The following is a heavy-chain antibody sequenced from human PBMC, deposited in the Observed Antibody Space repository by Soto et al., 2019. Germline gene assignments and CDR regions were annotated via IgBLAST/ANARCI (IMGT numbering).Heavy chain of an antibody. D-gene: IGHD5-18*01. V-gene: IGHV3-23*01. Sequence: XLRLSCASSGFTFSSDAMSWVRQAPGKGLEWVSTISGSDGRTYSTDSVKGRFTISRDNSRNTAYLQMNSLRVEDTAVYYCAKGVSQYTPLALFDYWGRGTLVTVSS. CDR3: AKGVSQYTPLALFDY. CDR1: GFTFSSDA. CDR2: ISGSDGRT. J-gene: IGHJ4*02.